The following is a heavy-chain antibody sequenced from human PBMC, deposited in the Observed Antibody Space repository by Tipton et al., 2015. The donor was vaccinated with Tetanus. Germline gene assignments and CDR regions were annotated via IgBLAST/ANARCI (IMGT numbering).Heavy chain of an antibody. D-gene: IGHD6-13*01. CDR3: ARTRIAAAGNDAFDI. CDR2: INPNSGGT. J-gene: IGHJ3*02. CDR1: GYTFTGYY. V-gene: IGHV1-2*05. Sequence: QVQLVQSGAEVKKPGASVKVSCKASGYTFTGYYMHWVRQAPGQGLEWMGRINPNSGGTNYAQKFQGRVTMTRDTSISTAHMELSRLRSDDTVVYYCARTRIAAAGNDAFDIWGQGTMVTVSS.